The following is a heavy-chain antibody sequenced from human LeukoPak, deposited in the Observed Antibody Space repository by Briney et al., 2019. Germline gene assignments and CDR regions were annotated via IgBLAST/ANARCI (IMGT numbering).Heavy chain of an antibody. CDR2: ISGDATGT. CDR3: AKVQDYVWGSYRSSQEYFRH. D-gene: IGHD3-16*02. J-gene: IGHJ1*01. V-gene: IGHV3-23*01. Sequence: GGSLRLSCAASGFTFSSYWMSWVRQAPGKGLQWVSAISGDATGTYYADSVKGRFTISRDNSKNTLHLQMNNLRAEDTAVYYCAKVQDYVWGSYRSSQEYFRHWGQGTLVTVSS. CDR1: GFTFSSYW.